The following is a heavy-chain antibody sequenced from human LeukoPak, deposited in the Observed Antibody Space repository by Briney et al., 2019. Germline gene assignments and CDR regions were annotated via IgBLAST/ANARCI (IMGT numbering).Heavy chain of an antibody. Sequence: SGGSLRLSCVASEFTFSAYGMSWVRQAPGKGLEWVSSISSSSSYIYYADSVKGRFTISRDNAKNSLYLQMNSLRAEDTAVYYCARDSHHPATDNAFDIWGQGTMVTVSS. J-gene: IGHJ3*02. CDR3: ARDSHHPATDNAFDI. CDR1: EFTFSAYG. V-gene: IGHV3-21*01. CDR2: ISSSSSYI. D-gene: IGHD2-21*02.